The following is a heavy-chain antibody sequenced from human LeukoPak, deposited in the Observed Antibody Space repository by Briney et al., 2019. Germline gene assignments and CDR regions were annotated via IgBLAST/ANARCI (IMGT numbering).Heavy chain of an antibody. V-gene: IGHV3-21*01. J-gene: IGHJ4*02. CDR3: ARGGYSSSWCFDY. Sequence: GGSLRLSCAASGFTFSSYSMNWVRQAPGKGLEWVSSISSSSSYIYYADSVKGRLTSSRDNAKNTLYLQMNSLRAEDTAVYYRARGGYSSSWCFDYWGQGTLVTVSS. CDR1: GFTFSSYS. D-gene: IGHD6-13*01. CDR2: ISSSSSYI.